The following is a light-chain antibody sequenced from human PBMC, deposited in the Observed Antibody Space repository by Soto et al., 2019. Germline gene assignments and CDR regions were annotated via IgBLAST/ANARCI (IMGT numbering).Light chain of an antibody. CDR3: SSYGGSDNFVI. V-gene: IGLV2-8*01. CDR1: SSDVGGYKY. J-gene: IGLJ2*01. Sequence: QSALTQPPSASGSPGQLVTISCTGTSSDVGGYKYVSWYQQYPGKAPKVMIFEVNKRPSGVPDRFSGSKSGNTAFLPVSGLQAEDEADYYCSSYGGSDNFVIFGGGTKLTVL. CDR2: EVN.